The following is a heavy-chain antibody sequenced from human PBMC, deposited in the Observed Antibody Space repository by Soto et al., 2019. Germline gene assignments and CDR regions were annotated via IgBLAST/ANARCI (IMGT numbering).Heavy chain of an antibody. CDR1: GFSLSTSGVA. Sequence: SGPTLVNPTQTLTLTCTFSGFSLSTSGVAVGWIRQPPGKALEWLALIYWDDDKRYSPSLKNRLTITKDTSKNQVVLTMTNMDPVDTATYYCAHRPPERGLASIDPSGQGTLVTVST. D-gene: IGHD1-1*01. V-gene: IGHV2-5*02. CDR3: AHRPPERGLASIDP. CDR2: IYWDDDK. J-gene: IGHJ5*02.